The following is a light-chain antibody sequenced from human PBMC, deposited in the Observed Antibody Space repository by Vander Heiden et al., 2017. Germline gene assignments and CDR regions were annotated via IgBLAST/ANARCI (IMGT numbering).Light chain of an antibody. CDR2: DAS. CDR3: QQYDNLPLT. CDR1: QDISNY. V-gene: IGKV1-33*01. J-gene: IGKJ4*01. Sequence: DIQMTQSPPSLSASVGDRVTITCEASQDISNYLNWYQQKPGKAPKLLIYDASNLETGVPSRFSGSGPGTDFTFTISSLQPEDIATYYCQQYDNLPLTFGGGTKVEIK.